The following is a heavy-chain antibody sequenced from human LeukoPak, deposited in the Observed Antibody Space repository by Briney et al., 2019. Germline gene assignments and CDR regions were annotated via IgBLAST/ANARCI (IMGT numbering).Heavy chain of an antibody. J-gene: IGHJ5*02. CDR1: GGSLSNYY. Sequence: PSETLSLTCAVYGGSLSNYYWSWVRQPPGKGLEWIADINDGGNTNYNPSLTSRVTISVDTSKNQFSLKLRSVTAADTAVYYCAREALGYCSGGDCPYWFDPWGQGTLVTVSS. V-gene: IGHV4-34*01. D-gene: IGHD2-15*01. CDR2: INDGGNT. CDR3: AREALGYCSGGDCPYWFDP.